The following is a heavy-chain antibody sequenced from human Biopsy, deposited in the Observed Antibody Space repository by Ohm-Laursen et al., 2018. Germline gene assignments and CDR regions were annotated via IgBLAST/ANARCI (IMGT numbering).Heavy chain of an antibody. V-gene: IGHV3-7*01. D-gene: IGHD3-16*01. CDR3: ATTGGGL. J-gene: IGHJ3*01. CDR2: IKPDGSEK. CDR1: GFTFSNSW. Sequence: SLRLSCAAFGFTFSNSWMRWFRQAPGKGLEWVANIKPDGSEKSYVDSVRGRFTISRDNAKNSLYLQMNSLTAEDTASYYCATTGGGLRGQGTMVTVSS.